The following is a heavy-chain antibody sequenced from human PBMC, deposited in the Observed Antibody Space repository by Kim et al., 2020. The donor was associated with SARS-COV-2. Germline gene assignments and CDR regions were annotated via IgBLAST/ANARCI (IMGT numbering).Heavy chain of an antibody. CDR2: INHSGST. J-gene: IGHJ1*01. V-gene: IGHV4-34*01. D-gene: IGHD5-18*01. CDR3: ARERGGGYSYGYSPGYFQH. Sequence: SETLSLTCAVYGGSFSGYYWSWIRQPPGKGLEWIGEINHSGSTNYNPSLKSRVTISVDTSKNQFSLKLSSVTAADTAVYYCARERGGGYSYGYSPGYFQHWGQGTLVTVSS. CDR1: GGSFSGYY.